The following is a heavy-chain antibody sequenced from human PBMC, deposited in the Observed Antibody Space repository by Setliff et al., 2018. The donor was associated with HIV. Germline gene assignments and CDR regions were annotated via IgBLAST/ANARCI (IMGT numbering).Heavy chain of an antibody. V-gene: IGHV4-61*05. J-gene: IGHJ4*02. CDR1: GDYIRSSRYY. D-gene: IGHD6-6*01. CDR3: ARGHYSGPSG. CDR2: FHYSGST. Sequence: SETLSLTCSVFGDYIRSSRYYWGWIRQPPGKGLEWIGYFHYSGSTNYNPSLKSRITISLDMSKNQVSLKLSSVTASDTAVYYCARGHYSGPSGWGQGTLVTVSS.